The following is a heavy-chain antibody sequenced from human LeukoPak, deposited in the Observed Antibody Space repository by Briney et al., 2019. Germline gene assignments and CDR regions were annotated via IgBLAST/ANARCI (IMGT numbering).Heavy chain of an antibody. CDR3: ATPAAGPGAEYSLY. Sequence: GGSLRLSCAASGFTVGSYSMNWVRQAPGKGLEWVSSIVFTSRYIYNAASVKGRFTTSRDNAKNSQDLQMTSLKVEDTAVYYCATPAAGPGAEYSLYWGQGTLVIVSS. CDR1: GFTVGSYS. CDR2: IVFTSRYI. D-gene: IGHD6-13*01. J-gene: IGHJ1*01. V-gene: IGHV3-21*01.